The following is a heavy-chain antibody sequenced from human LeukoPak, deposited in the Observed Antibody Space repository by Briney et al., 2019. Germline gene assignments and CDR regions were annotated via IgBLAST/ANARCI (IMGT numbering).Heavy chain of an antibody. CDR1: GFTFSNYW. Sequence: PGGSLRLSCAASGFTFSNYWMTWVRQAPGKGLEWVSSISGRDGSTYYADSVKGRFTISRDNSKNTLYLQMNSLRAEDTAVYYCAKSGAVRFDYWGQGTPVTVSS. V-gene: IGHV3-23*01. CDR2: ISGRDGST. CDR3: AKSGAVRFDY. J-gene: IGHJ4*02. D-gene: IGHD3-16*01.